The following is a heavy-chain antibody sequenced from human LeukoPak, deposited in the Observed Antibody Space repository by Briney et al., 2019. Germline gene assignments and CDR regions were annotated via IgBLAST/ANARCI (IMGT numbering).Heavy chain of an antibody. CDR1: GFTVSSNH. Sequence: GASLRLSCAASGFTVSSNHMSWVRQAPGKGMEWVSVDYMDASTYYSDSVKGRFTISRDNSKNTLYLQMNSLRAEDTAVYYRARDAYSSGWYRSFDYWGQGTLVTVSS. D-gene: IGHD6-19*01. CDR3: ARDAYSSGWYRSFDY. V-gene: IGHV3-66*01. CDR2: DYMDAST. J-gene: IGHJ4*02.